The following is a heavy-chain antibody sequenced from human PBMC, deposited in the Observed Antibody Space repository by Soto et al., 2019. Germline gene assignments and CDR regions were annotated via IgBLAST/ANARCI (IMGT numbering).Heavy chain of an antibody. CDR3: VKSPRSGYEAPWDY. J-gene: IGHJ4*02. V-gene: IGHV3-23*01. CDR1: VFLFIRDA. D-gene: IGHD5-12*01. CDR2: ISGSGGST. Sequence: GGSLRRSCAASVFLFIRDAMNWVRQAPGKGLEWVSGISGSGGSTYYADSVKGRFTISRDNSKNTLFLQMNSLRGEDTAIYYCVKSPRSGYEAPWDYWGQGTLVTVSS.